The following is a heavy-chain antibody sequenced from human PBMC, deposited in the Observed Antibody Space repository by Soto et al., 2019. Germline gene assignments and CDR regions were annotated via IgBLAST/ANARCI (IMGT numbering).Heavy chain of an antibody. J-gene: IGHJ4*02. CDR3: ARGLGSYYGSGSPGFGPVDY. V-gene: IGHV3-33*01. CDR2: IWYDGSNK. D-gene: IGHD3-10*01. Sequence: GGSLRLSXAASGFTFSSYGMHWVRQAPCKGLEWVAVIWYDGSNKYYADSVKGRFTISRDNSKNTLYLQMNSLRAEDTAVYYCARGLGSYYGSGSPGFGPVDYWGQGTLVTVSS. CDR1: GFTFSSYG.